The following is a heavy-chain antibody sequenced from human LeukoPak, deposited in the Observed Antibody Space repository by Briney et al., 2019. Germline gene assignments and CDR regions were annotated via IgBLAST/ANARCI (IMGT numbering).Heavy chain of an antibody. CDR1: GFTFSKAW. V-gene: IGHV3-15*01. CDR3: TTITMIREHEDY. Sequence: GGPLRLSCAASGFTFSKAWMSWVRQAPGKGLEWVGRIKSKTDGGTTDYAAPVKGRFTISRDDSRNTLSLQMNSLKTEDTAVYYCTTITMIREHEDYWGQGTLVTVSS. J-gene: IGHJ4*02. D-gene: IGHD3-10*01. CDR2: IKSKTDGGTT.